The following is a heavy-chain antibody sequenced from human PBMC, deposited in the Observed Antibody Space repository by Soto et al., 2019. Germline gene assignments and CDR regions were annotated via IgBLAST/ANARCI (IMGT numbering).Heavy chain of an antibody. V-gene: IGHV5-51*01. D-gene: IGHD2-15*01. Sequence: PGESLKISCKGSGYRFASYWIGWVRQMPGKGLEWMGIIYPGDSDTRYSPSFQGQVTISADKSISTAYLQWSSLKASDTAMYYCARRGGSPPTYYYGMDVWGQGTTVTVSS. J-gene: IGHJ6*02. CDR1: GYRFASYW. CDR2: IYPGDSDT. CDR3: ARRGGSPPTYYYGMDV.